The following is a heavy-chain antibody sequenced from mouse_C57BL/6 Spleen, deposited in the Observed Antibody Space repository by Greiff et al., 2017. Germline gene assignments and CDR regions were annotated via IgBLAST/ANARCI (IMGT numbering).Heavy chain of an antibody. CDR2: IWRGGST. Sequence: QVQLKESGPGLVQPSQSLSITCTVSGFSLTSYGVHWVRQSPGKGLEWLGVIWRGGSTDYNAAFRSRLSITKDNSKSQVFFKMNSLQADDTAIYYCAKARITTVVATPAMDYWGQGTSVTVSS. D-gene: IGHD1-1*01. CDR3: AKARITTVVATPAMDY. CDR1: GFSLTSYG. V-gene: IGHV2-5*01. J-gene: IGHJ4*01.